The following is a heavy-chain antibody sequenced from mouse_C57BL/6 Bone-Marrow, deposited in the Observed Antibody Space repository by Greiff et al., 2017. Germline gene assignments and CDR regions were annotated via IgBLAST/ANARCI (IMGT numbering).Heavy chain of an antibody. V-gene: IGHV5-4*03. CDR1: GFTFSSYA. CDR2: ISDGGSYT. CDR3: ARGLLPYAMDY. J-gene: IGHJ4*01. D-gene: IGHD2-3*01. Sequence: EVKLMESGGGLVKPGGSLKLSCAASGFTFSSYAMSWVRQTPEKRLEWVATISDGGSYTYYPDNVKGRFTISRDNAKNNLYLQMSHLKSEDTAMYYCARGLLPYAMDYWCQGTSVTVSS.